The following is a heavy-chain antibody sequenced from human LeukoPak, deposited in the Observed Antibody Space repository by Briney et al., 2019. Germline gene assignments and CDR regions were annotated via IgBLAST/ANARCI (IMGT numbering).Heavy chain of an antibody. CDR1: GFTFDDYG. D-gene: IGHD3-16*01. CDR2: IKSKTDGGTT. V-gene: IGHV3-15*01. CDR3: TTVGVITFGGAGY. Sequence: PGGSLRLSCAASGFTFDDYGMSWVRQAPGKGLGWVGRIKSKTDGGTTDYAAPVKGRFTISRDDSKNTLYLQMNSLKTEDTAVYYCTTVGVITFGGAGYWGQGTLVTVSS. J-gene: IGHJ4*02.